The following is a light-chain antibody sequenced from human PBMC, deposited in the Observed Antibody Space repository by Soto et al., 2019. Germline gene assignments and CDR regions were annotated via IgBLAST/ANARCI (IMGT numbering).Light chain of an antibody. J-gene: IGKJ1*01. Sequence: DIQLTQYPSTLSASVGDRVTITCRASQSVSYWLAWYQQKPGKAPKLLISGASTLETGVPSTFSGSGSGTEFTLTISSLQPDDFATYYCQQYSSYSTFGQGTKVDIK. CDR1: QSVSYW. CDR2: GAS. V-gene: IGKV1-5*01. CDR3: QQYSSYST.